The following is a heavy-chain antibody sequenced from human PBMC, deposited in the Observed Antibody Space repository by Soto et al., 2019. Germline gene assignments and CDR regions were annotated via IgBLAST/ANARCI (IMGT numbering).Heavy chain of an antibody. V-gene: IGHV3-30-3*01. CDR3: AVGEAYCGGDCPLDY. CDR1: GFTFSSYA. J-gene: IGHJ4*02. D-gene: IGHD2-21*02. CDR2: ISYDGSNK. Sequence: GGSLRLSCAASGFTFSSYAMHWVRQAPGKGLEWVAVISYDGSNKYYADSVKGRFTISRDNSKNTLYLQMNSLRAEDTAVYYCAVGEAYCGGDCPLDYWGQGTLVTVSS.